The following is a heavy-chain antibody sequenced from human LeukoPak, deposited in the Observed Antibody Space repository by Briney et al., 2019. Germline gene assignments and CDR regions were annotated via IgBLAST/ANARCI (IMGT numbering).Heavy chain of an antibody. J-gene: IGHJ4*02. CDR2: IRYDGSNK. V-gene: IGHV3-30*02. CDR1: GFTFSSYA. Sequence: GGSLRLSCAASGFTFSSYAVSWVRQAPGKGLEWVAFIRYDGSNKYYADSVKGRFTISRDNSKNTLYLQMNSLRAEDTAVYYCAKDETTVTPFDYWGQGTLVTVSS. CDR3: AKDETTVTPFDY. D-gene: IGHD4-11*01.